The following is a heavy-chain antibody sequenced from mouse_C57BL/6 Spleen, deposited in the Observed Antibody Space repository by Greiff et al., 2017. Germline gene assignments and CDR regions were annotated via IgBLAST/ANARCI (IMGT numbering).Heavy chain of an antibody. J-gene: IGHJ2*01. CDR3: ARSCDY. CDR2: INPGSGGT. Sequence: QVQLKESGAELVRPGTSVKVSCKASGYAFTNYLIEWVKQRPGQGLEWIGVINPGSGGTNYNEKFKGKATLTADKASSTAYIQLSSLTSEDSAVYFCARSCDYWGQGTTLTVSS. CDR1: GYAFTNYL. V-gene: IGHV1-54*01.